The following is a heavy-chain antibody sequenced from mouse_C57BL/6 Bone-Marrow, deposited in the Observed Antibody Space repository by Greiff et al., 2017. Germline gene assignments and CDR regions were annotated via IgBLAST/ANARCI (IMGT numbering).Heavy chain of an antibody. CDR2: IYPGGGYT. D-gene: IGHD4-1*01. J-gene: IGHJ2*01. V-gene: IGHV1-63*01. CDR1: GYTFTNYW. CDR3: ARRRAGGDY. Sequence: QVQLKESGAELVRPGTSVKMSCKASGYTFTNYWIGWAKQRPGHGLEWIGDIYPGGGYTNYNEKFKGKATLTADKSSSTAYMELRSLTSEDSAVYFCARRRAGGDYWGQGTTLTVSS.